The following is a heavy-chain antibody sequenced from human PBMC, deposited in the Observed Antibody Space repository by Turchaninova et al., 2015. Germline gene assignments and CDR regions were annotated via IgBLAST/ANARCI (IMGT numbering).Heavy chain of an antibody. J-gene: IGHJ4*02. D-gene: IGHD6-6*01. CDR1: GFTFSGSD. V-gene: IGHV3-73*01. CDR2: IKTKGENYAT. Sequence: GGSLRLSCAASGFTFSGSDVHWVRQASGQGLEWVGRIKTKGENYATAYGASVRGRVIISRDDSKDMAYLQMNSLKTDDTATYYCTRREGSSSFDDWGQGTLVTVSS. CDR3: TRREGSSSFDD.